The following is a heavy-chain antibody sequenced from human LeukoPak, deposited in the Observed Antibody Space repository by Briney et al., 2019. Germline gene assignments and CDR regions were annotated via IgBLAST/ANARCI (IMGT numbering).Heavy chain of an antibody. D-gene: IGHD3-3*01. CDR2: ISYDGSNK. Sequence: GGSLRLSCAASGFTFSSYAIHWVRQAPGKGLEWVAVISYDGSNKYYADSVKGRFTISRDNSKNTLYLQLNSLRAEDTAAFYCAKDLWSGYYDREVDYWGQGTLVTVSS. CDR1: GFTFSSYA. V-gene: IGHV3-30-3*01. CDR3: AKDLWSGYYDREVDY. J-gene: IGHJ4*02.